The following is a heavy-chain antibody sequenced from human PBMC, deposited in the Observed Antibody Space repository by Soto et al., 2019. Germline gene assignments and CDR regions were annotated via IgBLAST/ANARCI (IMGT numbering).Heavy chain of an antibody. CDR3: AHIGGRKTMWGSLRENVFDF. V-gene: IGHV2-5*02. D-gene: IGHD3-16*01. CDR1: GFSLSTSEVG. CDR2: IYWDDDK. J-gene: IGHJ3*01. Sequence: QITLKESGPSLVKPTQTLTLTCTFSGFSLSTSEVGVGWMRQPLGKALEWLALIYWDDDKRYSPSLKNSLTITTDTSKNRAVLTMTNMDPVDTATYFCAHIGGRKTMWGSLRENVFDFWGQGTMVSVSS.